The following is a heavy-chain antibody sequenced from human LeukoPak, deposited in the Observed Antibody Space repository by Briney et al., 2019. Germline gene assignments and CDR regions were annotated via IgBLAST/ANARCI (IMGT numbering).Heavy chain of an antibody. Sequence: GASVKVSCKASGGTFSSYAISWVRQAPGQGLEWMGGIIPIFGTANYAQKFQGRVTITADESTSTAYMGLSSLRSEDTAVYYCARAALSGYALGNWFDPWGQGTLVTVSS. CDR2: IIPIFGTA. CDR3: ARAALSGYALGNWFDP. J-gene: IGHJ5*02. D-gene: IGHD5-12*01. V-gene: IGHV1-69*13. CDR1: GGTFSSYA.